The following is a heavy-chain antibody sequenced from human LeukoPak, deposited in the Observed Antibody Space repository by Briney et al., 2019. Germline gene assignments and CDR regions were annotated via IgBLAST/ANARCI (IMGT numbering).Heavy chain of an antibody. Sequence: GGSLRLSCAASGFTFSSHAMSWVRQAPGKGLEWVSGISSSGGSTNYADSVKGRFTISRDNSKNTLYLQMNSLRAEDTAVYYCARSGSGWAFDIWGQGTMVTVSS. CDR2: ISSSGGST. CDR1: GFTFSSHA. V-gene: IGHV3-23*01. J-gene: IGHJ3*02. D-gene: IGHD3-3*01. CDR3: ARSGSGWAFDI.